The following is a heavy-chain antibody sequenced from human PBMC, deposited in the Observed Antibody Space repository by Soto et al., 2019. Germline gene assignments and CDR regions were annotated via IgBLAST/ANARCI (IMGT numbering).Heavy chain of an antibody. CDR2: IYPGDSDT. Sequence: PGESLKISCKGSGYSFTSYWIGWVRQMPGKGLEWMGIIYPGDSDTRYSPSFQGQVTISAGKSISTAYLQWSSLKASDTAMYYCARSGDRVSAFGVVTPFSYYMDVWGKGTTVTVSS. CDR3: ARSGDRVSAFGVVTPFSYYMDV. D-gene: IGHD3-3*01. CDR1: GYSFTSYW. J-gene: IGHJ6*03. V-gene: IGHV5-51*01.